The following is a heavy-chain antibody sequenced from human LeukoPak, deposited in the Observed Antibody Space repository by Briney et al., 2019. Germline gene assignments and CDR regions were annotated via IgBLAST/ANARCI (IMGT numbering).Heavy chain of an antibody. J-gene: IGHJ3*01. V-gene: IGHV1-46*01. D-gene: IGHD4-17*01. Sequence: ASVKVSCKASGYTFTSYYMHWVRQAPGQGLEWMGIINPSGGSTSYAQKFQGRVTMTRDTSTSTVYMELSSLRSEDTAVYYCARAPREDYDQTALDYWGQGTMVTVSS. CDR2: INPSGGST. CDR3: ARAPREDYDQTALDY. CDR1: GYTFTSYY.